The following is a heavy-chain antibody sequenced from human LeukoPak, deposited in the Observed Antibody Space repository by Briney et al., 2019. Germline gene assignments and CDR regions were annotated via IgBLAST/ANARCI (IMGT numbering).Heavy chain of an antibody. CDR1: GFTFSSYG. D-gene: IGHD6-19*01. V-gene: IGHV3-21*01. J-gene: IGHJ4*02. CDR2: ISSSSSYI. CDR3: ARDMSPGIAVAGGRNY. Sequence: GGSLRLSCVASGFTFSSYGMHWVRQAPGKGLEWVSSISSSSSYIYYADSVKGRFTISRDNAKNSLYLQMNSLRAEDTAVYYCARDMSPGIAVAGGRNYWGQGTLVTVSS.